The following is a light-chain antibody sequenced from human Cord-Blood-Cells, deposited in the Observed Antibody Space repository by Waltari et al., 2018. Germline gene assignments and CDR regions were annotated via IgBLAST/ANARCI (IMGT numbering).Light chain of an antibody. V-gene: IGLV2-8*01. J-gene: IGLJ1*01. CDR1: SSDVGGYNY. Sequence: QSALTQPPSASGSPGQSVTISCTGTSSDVGGYNYVSWSQQHPGKAPKRMIYEVSKRPSGVPDRFSGSKSGNTASLTVSGLQAEDEADYYCSSYAGSNNFVFGTGTKVTVL. CDR3: SSYAGSNNFV. CDR2: EVS.